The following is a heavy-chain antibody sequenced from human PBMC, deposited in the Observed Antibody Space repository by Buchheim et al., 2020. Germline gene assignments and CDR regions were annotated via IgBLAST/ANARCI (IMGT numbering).Heavy chain of an antibody. CDR3: ARTPVTYYYDSSGFRFRRGMDV. Sequence: EVQLVESGGGLVQPGGSLRLSCAASGFTFSSYEMNWVRQAPGKGLEWVSYISSSGSTIYYADSVKGRFTISRGNAKNSLYLQMNSLRAEDTAVYYCARTPVTYYYDSSGFRFRRGMDVWGQGTT. V-gene: IGHV3-48*03. CDR1: GFTFSSYE. D-gene: IGHD3-22*01. J-gene: IGHJ6*02. CDR2: ISSSGSTI.